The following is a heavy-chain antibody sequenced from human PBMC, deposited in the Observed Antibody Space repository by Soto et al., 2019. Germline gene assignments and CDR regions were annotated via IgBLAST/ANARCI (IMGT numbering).Heavy chain of an antibody. Sequence: EVQLLESGGGLVQPGGSLRLSCAASEFTFSSYAMSWVRQAPGKGLEWVSAISGSGGSTYYADSVKGRFTISRDNSKNTLYLQMYSLRAEDTAVYYCAKLQLVQGGMTLPLRSSDYWRQGTLLTVSS. CDR2: ISGSGGST. D-gene: IGHD2-15*01. CDR1: EFTFSSYA. V-gene: IGHV3-23*01. CDR3: AKLQLVQGGMTLPLRSSDY. J-gene: IGHJ4*02.